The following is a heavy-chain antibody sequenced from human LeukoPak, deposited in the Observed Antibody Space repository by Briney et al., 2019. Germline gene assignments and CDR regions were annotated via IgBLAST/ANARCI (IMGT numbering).Heavy chain of an antibody. CDR3: ARESLHYYDSSGYWSNDAFDI. J-gene: IGHJ3*02. CDR2: IYSGGST. CDR1: GFTVSSIY. V-gene: IGHV3-66*01. D-gene: IGHD3-22*01. Sequence: GGSLRLSCAASGFTVSSIYMSWVRQAPGKGLESVSVIYSGGSTYYADSVKGRFTISRDNSKNTLYLQMNSLRAEDTAVYYCARESLHYYDSSGYWSNDAFDIWGQGTMVTVSS.